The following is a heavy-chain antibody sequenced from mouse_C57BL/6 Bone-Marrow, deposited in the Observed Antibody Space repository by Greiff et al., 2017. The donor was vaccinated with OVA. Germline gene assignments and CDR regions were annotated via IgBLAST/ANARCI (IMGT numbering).Heavy chain of an antibody. Sequence: QVQLQQSGAELVKPGASVKLSCKASGYTFTEYTIHWVKQRSGQGLEWIGWFYPGSGSIKYNEKFKDKATLTADKSSSTVYMELSRVTSEDSAVYFGARHEARGATIRAWFAYWGQGTLVTVSA. V-gene: IGHV1-62-2*01. CDR1: GYTFTEYT. CDR2: FYPGSGSI. CDR3: ARHEARGATIRAWFAY. J-gene: IGHJ3*01. D-gene: IGHD2-1*01.